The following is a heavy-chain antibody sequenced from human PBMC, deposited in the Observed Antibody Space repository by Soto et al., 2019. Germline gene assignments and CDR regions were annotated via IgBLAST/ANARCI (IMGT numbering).Heavy chain of an antibody. CDR1: GYTFTSYG. V-gene: IGHV1-18*04. CDR3: ARRDCGGDCYQAGFDY. CDR2: ISAYSGNT. J-gene: IGHJ4*01. Sequence: ASVKVSCKASGYTFTSYGNSWVRQAPGQGLEWMGWISAYSGNTNYAQKLQGRVTMTTDTSTSTAYMELRSLRSDDTAVYYCARRDCGGDCYQAGFDYWGHGTLVTSSS. D-gene: IGHD2-21*02.